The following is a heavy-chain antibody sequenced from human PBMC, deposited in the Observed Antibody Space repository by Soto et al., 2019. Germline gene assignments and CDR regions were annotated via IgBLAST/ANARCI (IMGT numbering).Heavy chain of an antibody. V-gene: IGHV3-21*01. CDR3: ARGGGDYYDSSGYRYYFDY. J-gene: IGHJ4*02. Sequence: EVQLVESGGGLVKPGGSLRLSCAASGFTFSSYSMNWVRQAPGKGLEWVSSISSSSSYIYYADSVKGRFTISRDNAKNSLYLQMNSLRAEDTAVYYCARGGGDYYDSSGYRYYFDYWGQGTLVTVSS. CDR2: ISSSSSYI. D-gene: IGHD3-22*01. CDR1: GFTFSSYS.